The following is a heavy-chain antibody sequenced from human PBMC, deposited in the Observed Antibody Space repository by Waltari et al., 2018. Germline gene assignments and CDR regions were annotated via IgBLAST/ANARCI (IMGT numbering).Heavy chain of an antibody. Sequence: QVQLQESGPGLVKPSETLSLTCDVSGYSINSGYYWGWIRQSPGKGLEWIATIYHAGDTFYNPSLKMRVTISMDTSKNQFSLKLKSVTAADTAVYFCSRQVLGYCTSAACRRLESWGQGTLVTVSS. CDR2: IYHAGDT. V-gene: IGHV4-38-2*01. CDR1: GYSINSGYY. J-gene: IGHJ4*02. D-gene: IGHD2-2*03. CDR3: SRQVLGYCTSAACRRLES.